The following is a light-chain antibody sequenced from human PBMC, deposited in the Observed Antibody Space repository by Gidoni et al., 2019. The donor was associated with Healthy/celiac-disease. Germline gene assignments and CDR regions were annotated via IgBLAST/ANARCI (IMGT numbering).Light chain of an antibody. Sequence: DIVMTQYTLSPPVPPGEPASISCRSSQSLLHSNGYNDLDWYLQKPGQSPQLLIYLGSNRASGVPDRFSGSGSGTDFTLKISRVEAEYVGVYYCMQALQTPWTFGQGTKVEIK. CDR3: MQALQTPWT. J-gene: IGKJ1*01. CDR1: QSLLHSNGYND. CDR2: LGS. V-gene: IGKV2-28*01.